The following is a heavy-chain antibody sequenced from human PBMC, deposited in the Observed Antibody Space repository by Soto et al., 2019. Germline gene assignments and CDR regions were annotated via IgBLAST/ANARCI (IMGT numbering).Heavy chain of an antibody. CDR3: ARDHYCSGGSCCSGGTYYYGMDV. CDR1: GGTFSSYA. CDR2: IIPIFGTA. V-gene: IGHV1-69*13. Sequence: ASVKVSCKACGGTFSSYAISWVGQAPGQGLEWMGGIIPIFGTANYAQKFQGRVTITADESTSTAYMELSSLRSEDTAVYYCARDHYCSGGSCCSGGTYYYGMDVWGQGTTVTGSS. D-gene: IGHD2-15*01. J-gene: IGHJ6*02.